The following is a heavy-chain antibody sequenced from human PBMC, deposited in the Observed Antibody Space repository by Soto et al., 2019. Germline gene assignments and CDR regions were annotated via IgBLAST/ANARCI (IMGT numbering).Heavy chain of an antibody. Sequence: GGSLRLSCAASGFTFSSYAMHWVRQAPGKGLEWVAVISYDGSNKYYADSVKGRFTISRDNSKNTLYLQMNSLRAEDTAVYYCARGSGDCSSTSCYVYYYYYGMDVWGQGTTVTVSS. CDR1: GFTFSSYA. V-gene: IGHV3-30-3*01. J-gene: IGHJ6*02. CDR2: ISYDGSNK. CDR3: ARGSGDCSSTSCYVYYYYYGMDV. D-gene: IGHD2-2*01.